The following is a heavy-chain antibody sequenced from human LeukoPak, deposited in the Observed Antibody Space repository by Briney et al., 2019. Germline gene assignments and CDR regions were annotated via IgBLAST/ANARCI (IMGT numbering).Heavy chain of an antibody. CDR2: INHSGST. J-gene: IGHJ4*02. CDR1: GGSFSGYY. Sequence: SETLSLTCAVYGGSFSGYYWSWIRQPPGKGLEWIGEINHSGSTNYNPSLKSRVTISVDTSKNQFSLKLSSVTAADTAVYYCARLYFWSYYFDYWGQGTLVTVSS. V-gene: IGHV4-34*01. CDR3: ARLYFWSYYFDY. D-gene: IGHD3-3*01.